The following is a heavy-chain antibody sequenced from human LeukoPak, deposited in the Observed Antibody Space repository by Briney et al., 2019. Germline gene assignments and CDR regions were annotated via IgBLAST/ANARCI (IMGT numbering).Heavy chain of an antibody. CDR2: ISAYNGNT. J-gene: IGHJ4*02. D-gene: IGHD3-22*01. CDR3: ARDSPWAMIDFDY. V-gene: IGHV1-18*01. CDR1: GYIFTSYG. Sequence: ASVKVSCKASGYIFTSYGISWVRQAPGQGLEWMGWISAYNGNTNYAQKLQGRVTMTTDTSTSTAYTELRSLRSDDTAVYYCARDSPWAMIDFDYWGQGTLVTVSS.